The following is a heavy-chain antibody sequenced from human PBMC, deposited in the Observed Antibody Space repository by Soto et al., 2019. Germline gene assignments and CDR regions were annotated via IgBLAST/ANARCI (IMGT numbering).Heavy chain of an antibody. CDR3: RAAGYDLRLYYYMDV. J-gene: IGHJ6*03. D-gene: IGHD5-12*01. Sequence: ASVKVSCKASGYTFTSYDINWVRQATGQGLEWMGWMNPNSGNTGYAQKFQGRVTMTRNTSISTAYMELSSLRSEDTAAYYCRAAGYDLRLYYYMDVWGKGTTVTVSS. CDR1: GYTFTSYD. CDR2: MNPNSGNT. V-gene: IGHV1-8*01.